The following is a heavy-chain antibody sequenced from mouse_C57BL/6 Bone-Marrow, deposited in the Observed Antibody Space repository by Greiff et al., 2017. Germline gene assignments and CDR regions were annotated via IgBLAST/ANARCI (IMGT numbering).Heavy chain of an antibody. J-gene: IGHJ4*01. CDR2: ILLDSSTI. CDR3: ARRTAVDYYAMDY. Sequence: EADGIDFSSYWMCWVRRAPGKGLGWLGEILLDSSTITYAPSLKDKFLISRDNAKNTLYLQMSNVSAEDTALYYCARRTAVDYYAMDYWGQGTAVTVTS. D-gene: IGHD3-3*01. V-gene: IGHV4-1*01. CDR1: GIDFSSYW.